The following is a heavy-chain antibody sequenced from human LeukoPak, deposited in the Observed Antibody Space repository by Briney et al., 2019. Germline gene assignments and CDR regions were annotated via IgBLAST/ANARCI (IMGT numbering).Heavy chain of an antibody. Sequence: GGSLRLSCAASGFTFSNYAMSWVRQAPGKGLEWVSAISGSGGSAYYADSVKGRFTISRDNSKNTLCLQMNSLRAEDTAVYYCAKDLVAGSIDYWGQGTLVTVSS. D-gene: IGHD6-19*01. CDR1: GFTFSNYA. J-gene: IGHJ4*02. CDR2: ISGSGGSA. V-gene: IGHV3-23*01. CDR3: AKDLVAGSIDY.